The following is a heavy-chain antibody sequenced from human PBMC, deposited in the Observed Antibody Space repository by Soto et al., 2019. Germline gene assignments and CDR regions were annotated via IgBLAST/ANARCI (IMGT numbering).Heavy chain of an antibody. D-gene: IGHD1-26*01. CDR1: GFTFSSYG. Sequence: GGSLRLSCAASGFTFSSYGMHWVRQAPGKGLEWVAVISYDGSNKYYADSVKGRFTISRDNSKNMLYLQMNSLRAEDTAVYYCAKDQAWWELLVYWGQGTLVTVSS. J-gene: IGHJ4*02. CDR2: ISYDGSNK. V-gene: IGHV3-30*18. CDR3: AKDQAWWELLVY.